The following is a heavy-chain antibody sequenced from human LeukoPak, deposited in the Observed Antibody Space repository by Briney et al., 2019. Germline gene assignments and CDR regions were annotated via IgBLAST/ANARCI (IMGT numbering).Heavy chain of an antibody. CDR2: INPNSGGT. J-gene: IGHJ4*02. CDR3: AMLLEMATINDY. V-gene: IGHV1-2*02. Sequence: ASVKVSCKASGYTFTGYYMRWVRQAPGQGLEWMGWINPNSGGTNYAQKFQGRVTMTSDTSISTAYMELSRLRSDDTAVYYCAMLLEMATINDYWGQGTLVTVSS. CDR1: GYTFTGYY. D-gene: IGHD5-24*01.